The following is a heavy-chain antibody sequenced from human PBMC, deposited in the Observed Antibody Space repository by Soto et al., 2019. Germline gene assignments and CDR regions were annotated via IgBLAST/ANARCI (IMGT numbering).Heavy chain of an antibody. D-gene: IGHD2-21*02. CDR1: GFTFSSYW. Sequence: GGSLRLSCAASGFTFSSYWMHWVRQAPGKGLVWVSRINSDGSSTSYADSVKGRFTISRDNAKNTLYLQMTSLRAEDTAVYYCARAGGVTAIKYYFDYWGQGTLVTVSS. J-gene: IGHJ4*02. V-gene: IGHV3-74*01. CDR3: ARAGGVTAIKYYFDY. CDR2: INSDGSST.